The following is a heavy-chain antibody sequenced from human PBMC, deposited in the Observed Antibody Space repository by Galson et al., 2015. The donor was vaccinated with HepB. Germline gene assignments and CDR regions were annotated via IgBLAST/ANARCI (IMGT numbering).Heavy chain of an antibody. Sequence: SVKVSCKASGGTLSDYAITWTRQAPGQGLEWMGGIIPMTTKGYYAEKFQDRVTMIADESATTVYMELGNLRSEGTAVYYCARTTYGRAGEGIWFDPWGQGTLATVSS. V-gene: IGHV1-69*13. CDR3: ARTTYGRAGEGIWFDP. CDR1: GGTLSDYA. J-gene: IGHJ5*02. CDR2: IIPMTTKG. D-gene: IGHD7-27*01.